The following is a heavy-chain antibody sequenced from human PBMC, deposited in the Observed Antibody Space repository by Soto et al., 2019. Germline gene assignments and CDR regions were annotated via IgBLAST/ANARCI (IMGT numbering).Heavy chain of an antibody. Sequence: GGSLRLSCAASGFTFSSYAMSWVRQPPGKGLEWVSAISGSVANTYYANSAHGRLTTSRDNSKNTLYLQMNSLRVEDWAMYYCVRGRSGYNCSDSWGQGTLVTVSS. J-gene: IGHJ4*02. D-gene: IGHD5-18*01. CDR2: ISGSVANT. V-gene: IGHV3-23*01. CDR3: VRGRSGYNCSDS. CDR1: GFTFSSYA.